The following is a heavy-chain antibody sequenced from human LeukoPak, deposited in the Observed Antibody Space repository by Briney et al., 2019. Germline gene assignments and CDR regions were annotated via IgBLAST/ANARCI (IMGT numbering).Heavy chain of an antibody. Sequence: SETLSLTWTVSGGSISSSKYYWGWIRRPPGKGLEWIGSIYYSGNTYYNPSLKSRVTISVDTSKNQFSLKLTSVTAADTAVYYCVVQIEYRGQGILVTVSS. V-gene: IGHV4-39*07. D-gene: IGHD4/OR15-4a*01. CDR1: GGSISSSKYY. J-gene: IGHJ4*02. CDR3: VVQIEY. CDR2: IYYSGNT.